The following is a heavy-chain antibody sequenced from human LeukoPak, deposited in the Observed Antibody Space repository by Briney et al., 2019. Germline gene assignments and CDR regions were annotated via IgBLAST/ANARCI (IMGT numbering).Heavy chain of an antibody. CDR2: ISNNGRNK. Sequence: GRSLRLSCAASGFTFSRLSMHWVRQAPGKGLEWVAIISNNGRNKYYADSVRGRFTISRDNSDNTLYLQMDNLRADDTAIYYCARNDYGQYDFDYWGQGTLVTVSS. J-gene: IGHJ4*02. D-gene: IGHD4-17*01. V-gene: IGHV3-30*04. CDR1: GFTFSRLS. CDR3: ARNDYGQYDFDY.